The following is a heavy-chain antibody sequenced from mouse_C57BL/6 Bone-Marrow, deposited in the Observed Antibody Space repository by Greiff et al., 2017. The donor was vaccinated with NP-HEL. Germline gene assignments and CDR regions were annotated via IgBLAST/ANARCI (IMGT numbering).Heavy chain of an antibody. CDR3: ARSYGFYYAMDY. J-gene: IGHJ4*01. CDR1: GYAFTNYL. CDR2: INPGSGGN. D-gene: IGHD1-1*01. V-gene: IGHV1-54*01. Sequence: VQLQQSGAELVRPGTSVKVSCKASGYAFTNYLIEWIKQRPGQGLEWIGVINPGSGGNNYNEKFKGKANLTADKSSSTAYMQLSSLTSEDSAVYFCARSYGFYYAMDYWGQGTSVTVSS.